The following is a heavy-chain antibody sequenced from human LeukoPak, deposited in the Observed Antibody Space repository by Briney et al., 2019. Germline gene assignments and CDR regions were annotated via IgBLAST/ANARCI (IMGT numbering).Heavy chain of an antibody. J-gene: IGHJ3*02. V-gene: IGHV3-30*18. CDR2: ISYDGSNK. D-gene: IGHD6-13*01. Sequence: GGTLRLSCAASGFTFSSYGMHWVRQAPGKGLEWVAVISYDGSNKYYADSVKGRFTISRDNSKNTLYLQMNSLRAEDTAVYYCAKGGGFLSAATGYDAFDIWGQGTMVTVSS. CDR3: AKGGGFLSAATGYDAFDI. CDR1: GFTFSSYG.